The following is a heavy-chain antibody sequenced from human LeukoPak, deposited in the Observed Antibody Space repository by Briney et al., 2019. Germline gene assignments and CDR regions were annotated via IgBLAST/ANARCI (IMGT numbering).Heavy chain of an antibody. J-gene: IGHJ4*02. V-gene: IGHV3-21*01. Sequence: GGSLRLSCAASGFTLSSYSMNWVRQAPGKGLEWVSSISSSSSYIYYADSVKGRFTVSRDNSKNTLYLQMNSLRAEDTAVYYCARQVNSLDYWGQGTLVTVSS. CDR2: ISSSSSYI. D-gene: IGHD5-18*01. CDR1: GFTLSSYS. CDR3: ARQVNSLDY.